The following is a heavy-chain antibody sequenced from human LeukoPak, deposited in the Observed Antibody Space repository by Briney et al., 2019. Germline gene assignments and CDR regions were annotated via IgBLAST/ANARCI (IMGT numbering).Heavy chain of an antibody. J-gene: IGHJ5*02. CDR1: GGSIGSYY. Sequence: PSETLSLTCTVSGGSIGSYYWSWIRQPPGKGLEWIGHIYYSGSTNYNPSLKSRVTISVDTSKNQFSLKLSSVTAADTAVYYCARVSPAYSSRRWFDPWGQGTLVTVSS. CDR3: ARVSPAYSSRRWFDP. D-gene: IGHD6-13*01. V-gene: IGHV4-59*01. CDR2: IYYSGST.